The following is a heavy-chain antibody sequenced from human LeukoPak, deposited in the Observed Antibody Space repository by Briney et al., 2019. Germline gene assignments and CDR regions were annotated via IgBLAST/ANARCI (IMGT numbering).Heavy chain of an antibody. CDR3: VRHNYGYDY. Sequence: GGSLRLSCAASGFTFNTYWMHWVRQAPGEGPVWVAHILNDGGSTSYADSVKGRFIISRDNAKTTLSLHMNSLTAEDTAVYYCVRHNYGYDYWGQGTPVTVSS. J-gene: IGHJ4*02. CDR2: ILNDGGST. D-gene: IGHD5-18*01. V-gene: IGHV3-74*01. CDR1: GFTFNTYW.